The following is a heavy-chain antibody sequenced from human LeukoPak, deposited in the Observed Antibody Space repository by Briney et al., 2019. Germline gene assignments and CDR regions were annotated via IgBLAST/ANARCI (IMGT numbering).Heavy chain of an antibody. CDR1: GGSISSYY. J-gene: IGHJ6*03. Sequence: SETLSLTCTVSGGSISSYYWSWIRQPAGKGLEWIGRIYTSGSTNYNPSLKSRVTMSVDTSKNQFSLKLSSVTAADTAVYYCAREEALITMVRGVGNYLNYYMDVWGKGTTVTISS. CDR2: IYTSGST. CDR3: AREEALITMVRGVGNYLNYYMDV. D-gene: IGHD3-10*01. V-gene: IGHV4-4*07.